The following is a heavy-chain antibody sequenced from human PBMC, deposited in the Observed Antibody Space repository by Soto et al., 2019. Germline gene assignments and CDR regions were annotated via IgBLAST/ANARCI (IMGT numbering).Heavy chain of an antibody. CDR2: ISGYNGNT. V-gene: IGHV1-18*01. CDR1: GYTFTNFG. J-gene: IGHJ4*02. D-gene: IGHD3-3*01. Sequence: DSLQVSCTSSGYTFTNFGVSWVRQAPGQGLEWVGWISGYNGNTNYAQKFQGRVTMTTDTSTSTACMELRSLRSDDTAVYYCASTRPVENFTTLEEEWGKGSLVTV. CDR3: ASTRPVENFTTLEEE.